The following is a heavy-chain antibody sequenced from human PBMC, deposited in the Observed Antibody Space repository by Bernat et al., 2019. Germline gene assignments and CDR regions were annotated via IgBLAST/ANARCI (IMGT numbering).Heavy chain of an antibody. V-gene: IGHV1-2*06. D-gene: IGHD6-6*01. CDR1: GYTFTGYY. Sequence: QVQLVQSGAEVKKPGASVKVSCKASGYTFTGYYMHWVRQAPGQGLEWMGRINPNSGGTNYAQKFQGRVTMTRDTSISTAYMELSRLRSDDTAVYYCAREYGSSSWVGSWLDPWGQGTLVTVSS. CDR3: AREYGSSSWVGSWLDP. CDR2: INPNSGGT. J-gene: IGHJ5*02.